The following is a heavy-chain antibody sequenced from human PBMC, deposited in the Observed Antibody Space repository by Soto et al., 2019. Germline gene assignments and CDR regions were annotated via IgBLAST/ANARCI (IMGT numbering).Heavy chain of an antibody. CDR2: ISYDGSNK. Sequence: QVQLVESGGGVVQPGRTLRLSCAASGFTFSSYAMHWVRQAPGKRLEWVAVISYDGSNKYYADSVKGRFTISRDNSKITLYLQMNSLRAEDTAVYYCARDLYGGAAGPDYWGQGTLVTVSS. J-gene: IGHJ4*02. D-gene: IGHD6-13*01. V-gene: IGHV3-30-3*01. CDR1: GFTFSSYA. CDR3: ARDLYGGAAGPDY.